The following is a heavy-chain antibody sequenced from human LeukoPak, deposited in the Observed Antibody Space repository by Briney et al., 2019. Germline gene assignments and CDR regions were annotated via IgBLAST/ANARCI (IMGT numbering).Heavy chain of an antibody. D-gene: IGHD1-26*01. V-gene: IGHV4-34*01. CDR2: INHSGST. CDR1: GGSFSGYY. Sequence: PSETLSLTCAVYGGSFSGYYWSWIRQPPGKGLEWIGEINHSGSTNYNPSLKSRVTISVDTSKNQFSLKLSSVTAADTAVYYCARGARSGSYFRPYYFDYWGQGTLVTVSS. J-gene: IGHJ4*02. CDR3: ARGARSGSYFRPYYFDY.